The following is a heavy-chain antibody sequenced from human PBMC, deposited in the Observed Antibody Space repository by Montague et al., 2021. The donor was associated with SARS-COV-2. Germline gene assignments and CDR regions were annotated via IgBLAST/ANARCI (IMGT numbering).Heavy chain of an antibody. CDR2: ISYDGSNK. J-gene: IGHJ6*02. CDR1: GFTFSRYA. CDR3: ARVRYCSSTSCYNVYYGMDV. Sequence: SLSLSCAASGFTFSRYAMHWVRQAPGKGLEWVAVISYDGSNKYYADSVKGRFTISRDNSKNTLYLQMNSLRAEDTAVYYCARVRYCSSTSCYNVYYGMDVWGQGTTVTVSS. V-gene: IGHV3-30-3*01. D-gene: IGHD2-2*02.